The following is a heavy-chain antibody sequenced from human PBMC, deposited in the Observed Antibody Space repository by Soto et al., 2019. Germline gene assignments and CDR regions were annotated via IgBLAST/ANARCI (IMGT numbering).Heavy chain of an antibody. CDR1: GGTFGNLG. J-gene: IGHJ5*01. Sequence: QMQLVQSGAEVKKPGSSVKISCKASGGTFGNLGISWLRQAPGQGLEWMGGTIPIFDTPHYAEKFRDRVTITADATTTAYLELTSLTSADTATYYCARDREDGSGTMYNWFDSWGQGTLVTVSS. D-gene: IGHD3-10*01. CDR3: ARDREDGSGTMYNWFDS. CDR2: TIPIFDTP. V-gene: IGHV1-69*01.